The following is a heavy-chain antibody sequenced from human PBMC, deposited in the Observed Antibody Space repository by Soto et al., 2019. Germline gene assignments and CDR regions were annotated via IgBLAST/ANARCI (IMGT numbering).Heavy chain of an antibody. Sequence: GASVKVSCKASGYTFTSYDINWVRQATGQGLEWMGWMNPNSGNTGYAQKFQGRVTMTRNTSISTAYMELSSLRSEDTAVYYCARGLSYSSSRDYDYWGQGTLVTVSS. CDR1: GYTFTSYD. V-gene: IGHV1-8*01. J-gene: IGHJ4*02. CDR3: ARGLSYSSSRDYDY. CDR2: MNPNSGNT. D-gene: IGHD6-6*01.